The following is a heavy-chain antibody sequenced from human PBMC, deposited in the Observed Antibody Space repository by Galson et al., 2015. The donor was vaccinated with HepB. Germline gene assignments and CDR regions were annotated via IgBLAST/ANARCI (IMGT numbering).Heavy chain of an antibody. Sequence: CAASGFTFSSYSMNWVRQAPGKGLEWVSYISSSSSTIYYADSVKGRFTISRDNAKNSLYLQMNSLRDEDTAVYYCARGPGITMIVPSDAFDIWGQGTMVTVSS. V-gene: IGHV3-48*02. CDR2: ISSSSSTI. CDR3: ARGPGITMIVPSDAFDI. D-gene: IGHD3-22*01. CDR1: GFTFSSYS. J-gene: IGHJ3*02.